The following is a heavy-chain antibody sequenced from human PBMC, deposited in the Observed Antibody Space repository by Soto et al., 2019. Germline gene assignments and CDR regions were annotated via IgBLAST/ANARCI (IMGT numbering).Heavy chain of an antibody. CDR2: IYHSGST. D-gene: IGHD6-13*01. Sequence: SETLSLTCAVSGYSISSGYYWGWIRQPPGKGLEWIGSIYHSGSTYYNPSLKSRVTISVDTSKNQFSLKLSSVTAADTAVYYCARTGYSSSWYENWGQGTLVTVSS. V-gene: IGHV4-38-2*01. CDR3: ARTGYSSSWYEN. CDR1: GYSISSGYY. J-gene: IGHJ4*02.